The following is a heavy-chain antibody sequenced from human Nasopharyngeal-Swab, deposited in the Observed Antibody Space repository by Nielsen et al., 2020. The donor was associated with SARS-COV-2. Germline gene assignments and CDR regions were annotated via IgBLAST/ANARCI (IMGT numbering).Heavy chain of an antibody. CDR2: ISSSSSYI. J-gene: IGHJ4*02. Sequence: GSLKISCAASGFTFSSYSMNWVRQAPGKGLEWVSSISSSSSYIYYADSVKGRFTISRDNAKNSLYLQMNSLRAEDTAVYYCAGRDYYDSSGYLIDYWGQGTLVTVSS. V-gene: IGHV3-21*01. CDR3: AGRDYYDSSGYLIDY. CDR1: GFTFSSYS. D-gene: IGHD3-22*01.